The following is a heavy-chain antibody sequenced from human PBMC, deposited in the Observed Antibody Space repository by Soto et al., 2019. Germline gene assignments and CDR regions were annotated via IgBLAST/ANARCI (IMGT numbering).Heavy chain of an antibody. V-gene: IGHV1-69*14. J-gene: IGHJ6*02. CDR2: IIPLFRTP. D-gene: IGHD4-4*01. CDR3: ARDNDRLQLGGNYYYILDV. Sequence: QVQLVQSGAEMKEPGSSVKVSCKTSGGTFSSSAISWLRQAPGQGLEWMGGIIPLFRTPDYAQKFQGRVIIAADKSTSTRYMEVSSLRSEDTAVYYCARDNDRLQLGGNYYYILDVWGQGTTITVSS. CDR1: GGTFSSSA.